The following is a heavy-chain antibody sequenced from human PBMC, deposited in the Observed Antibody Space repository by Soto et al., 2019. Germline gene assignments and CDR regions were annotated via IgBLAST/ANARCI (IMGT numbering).Heavy chain of an antibody. Sequence: GESLKISCKGSGYSFTSYWIGWVRQMPGKGLEWMGIIYPGDSDTKYSPSFQGQVTISADKSTITAYLQWSSLKASDTAMYYCERRQLVEDAFDIWGQGTMVTVSS. V-gene: IGHV5-51*01. D-gene: IGHD1-1*01. CDR3: ERRQLVEDAFDI. J-gene: IGHJ3*02. CDR2: IYPGDSDT. CDR1: GYSFTSYW.